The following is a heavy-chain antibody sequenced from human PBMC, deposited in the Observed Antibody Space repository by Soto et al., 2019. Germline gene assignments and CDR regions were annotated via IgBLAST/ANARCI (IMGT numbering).Heavy chain of an antibody. Sequence: SVKVSCKASGVTFRKYAISRVRKAPGQGLEWMGGIIPIFGTANYVQKFQGRVTITADKSTNTAYMELSSLRSEDTAGYYCARNSWFDPWGQRTLVTVSS. CDR2: IIPIFGTA. CDR3: ARNSWFDP. CDR1: GVTFRKYA. J-gene: IGHJ5*02. V-gene: IGHV1-69*06.